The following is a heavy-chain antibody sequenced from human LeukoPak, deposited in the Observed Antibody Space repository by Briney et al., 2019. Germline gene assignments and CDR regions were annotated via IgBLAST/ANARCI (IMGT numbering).Heavy chain of an antibody. V-gene: IGHV3-23*01. CDR3: AKEWDILTGYYMDY. Sequence: GGSLRLSCAASGFTFSSYSMNWVRQAPGKGLEWVSAISGSCGSTYYADSVRGRFTISRDNSKNTLYLQMNSLRAEDTAVYYCAKEWDILTGYYMDYWGQGTLVTVSS. CDR2: ISGSCGST. D-gene: IGHD3-9*01. J-gene: IGHJ4*02. CDR1: GFTFSSYS.